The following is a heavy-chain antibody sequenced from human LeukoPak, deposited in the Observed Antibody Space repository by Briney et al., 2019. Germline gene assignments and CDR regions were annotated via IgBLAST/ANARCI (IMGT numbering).Heavy chain of an antibody. J-gene: IGHJ5*02. CDR3: AKTIAAAGIDP. D-gene: IGHD6-13*01. CDR1: GGTFSSYA. CDR2: IIPIFGTA. Sequence: SVKVSCKASGGTFSSYAISWVRQAPGQGLEWMGGIIPIFGTANYAQKFQGRVTITADKSTSTAYMELSSLRSEDTAVYYCAKTIAAAGIDPWGQGTLVTVSS. V-gene: IGHV1-69*06.